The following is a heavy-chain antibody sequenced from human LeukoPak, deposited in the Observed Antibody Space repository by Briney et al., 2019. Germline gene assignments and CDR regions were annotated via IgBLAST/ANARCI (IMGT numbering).Heavy chain of an antibody. CDR2: MNPNSGNT. Sequence: GASVKVSCKASGYTFTSYDINWVRQATGQGLEWMGWMNPNSGNTGYAQKFQGRVTMTRNTSISTAYMELSSLRSEDTAVYYCARLYYGDYGPSHYYYYYMDVRGKGTTVTVSS. J-gene: IGHJ6*03. V-gene: IGHV1-8*01. D-gene: IGHD4-17*01. CDR1: GYTFTSYD. CDR3: ARLYYGDYGPSHYYYYYMDV.